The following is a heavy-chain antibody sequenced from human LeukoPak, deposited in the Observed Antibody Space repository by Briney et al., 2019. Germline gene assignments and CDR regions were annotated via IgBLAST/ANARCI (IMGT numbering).Heavy chain of an antibody. Sequence: GGSLRLSCAASGFTFSSYSMNWVRQAPGKGLEWVSSISSSYIYYADSVKGRFTISRDNAKNSLYLQMNSLRAEDTAVYYCARVGEYCSSTSCLDYWGQGTLVTVSS. V-gene: IGHV3-21*01. CDR1: GFTFSSYS. CDR3: ARVGEYCSSTSCLDY. D-gene: IGHD2-2*01. CDR2: ISSSYI. J-gene: IGHJ4*02.